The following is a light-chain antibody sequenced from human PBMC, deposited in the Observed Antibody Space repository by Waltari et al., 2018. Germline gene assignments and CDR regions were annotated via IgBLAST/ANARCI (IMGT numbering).Light chain of an antibody. CDR2: KNN. V-gene: IGLV1-47*01. J-gene: IGLJ3*02. Sequence: QSVLTQPPSASGTPGQRVTISCSGSSSTIERNYVYWYQQFPGTAPKVLMFKNNQRPSGVSDRFSASKSGASASLAISGLRSDDEADYYCGTWDDSLSRPVFGGGTKLTVL. CDR1: SSTIERNY. CDR3: GTWDDSLSRPV.